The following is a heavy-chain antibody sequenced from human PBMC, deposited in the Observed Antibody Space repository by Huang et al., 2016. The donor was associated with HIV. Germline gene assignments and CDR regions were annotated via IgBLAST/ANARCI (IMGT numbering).Heavy chain of an antibody. Sequence: EVQLLESGGGLVQPGGSLRLSCAASGFTFSSYAMSWVRQAPGKGREGVSSITGRGSSSYYADSVKGRFTISRDNSKNTLYLQMNSLRAEDTAIYYCAKADSGAAAGSLVDYWGQGTLVTVSS. J-gene: IGHJ4*02. CDR3: AKADSGAAAGSLVDY. V-gene: IGHV3-23*01. D-gene: IGHD6-13*01. CDR2: ITGRGSSS. CDR1: GFTFSSYA.